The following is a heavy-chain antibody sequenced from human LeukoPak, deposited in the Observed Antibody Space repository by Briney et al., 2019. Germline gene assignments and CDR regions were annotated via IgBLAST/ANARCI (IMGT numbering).Heavy chain of an antibody. V-gene: IGHV1-2*02. J-gene: IGHJ3*02. CDR1: GYTFTGYY. D-gene: IGHD3-22*01. Sequence: ASVKVPCKASGYTFTGYYMHWVRQAPGQGLEWMGWINPNSGGTNYAQKLQGRVTMTRDTSISTAYMELSRLRSDDTAVYYCARELGYDSSLDAFDIWGQGTMVTVSS. CDR2: INPNSGGT. CDR3: ARELGYDSSLDAFDI.